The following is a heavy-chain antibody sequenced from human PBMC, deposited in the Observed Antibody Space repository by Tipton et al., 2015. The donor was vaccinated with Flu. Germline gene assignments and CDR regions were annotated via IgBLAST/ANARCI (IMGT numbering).Heavy chain of an antibody. D-gene: IGHD2-8*01. CDR3: ARQDHGLDV. CDR2: IYNTWST. Sequence: LRLSCSVSADSISSNYWSWIRQSPGKGLEWIGYIYNTWSTNYNPSLKSRVTISVDTSKNQFSLNLRSVTAADTAVYYRARQDHGLDVWGQGTTVSVS. V-gene: IGHV4-59*08. J-gene: IGHJ6*02. CDR1: ADSISSNY.